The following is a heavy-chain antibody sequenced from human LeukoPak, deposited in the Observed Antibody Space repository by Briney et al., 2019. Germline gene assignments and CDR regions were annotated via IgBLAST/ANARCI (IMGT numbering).Heavy chain of an antibody. CDR1: GLTFDDYA. CDR2: ISWSSGSI. D-gene: IGHD4-17*01. CDR3: AKDPFSTVTTLRD. Sequence: GGSLRLSCAASGLTFDDYAMHWVRQAPGKGLEWVSGISWSSGSIGYADSVKGRFIISRDNAKNSLYLQMNSLRAEDTALYYCAKDPFSTVTTLRDWGQGTLVTVSS. V-gene: IGHV3-9*01. J-gene: IGHJ4*02.